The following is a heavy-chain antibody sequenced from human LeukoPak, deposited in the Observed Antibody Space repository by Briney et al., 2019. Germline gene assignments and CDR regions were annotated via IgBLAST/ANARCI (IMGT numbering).Heavy chain of an antibody. Sequence: SVKVSCKASGGTFSSYAISWVRQAPGQGLEWMGGIIPIFGTANYAQKFQGRVTITADKSTSTAYMELSSLRSEDTAVYYCARGIGGVDIVATSPWGQGTLVTVSS. CDR2: IIPIFGTA. D-gene: IGHD5-12*01. J-gene: IGHJ5*02. CDR3: ARGIGGVDIVATSP. CDR1: GGTFSSYA. V-gene: IGHV1-69*06.